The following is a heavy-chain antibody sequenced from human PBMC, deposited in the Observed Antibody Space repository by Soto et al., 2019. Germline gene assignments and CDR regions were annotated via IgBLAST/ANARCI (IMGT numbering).Heavy chain of an antibody. CDR3: ARGNIAAAAKIPLPDFDY. CDR2: TYYRSKWYN. V-gene: IGHV6-1*01. D-gene: IGHD6-13*01. Sequence: SQTLSLTCAISGDSVSSYSAAWNWIRQFPSRGLEWLGRTYYRSKWYNDYAVSVKSRITINPDTSKNQFSLQLNSVTPEDTAVYYCARGNIAAAAKIPLPDFDYWGQGTLVTVSS. J-gene: IGHJ4*02. CDR1: GDSVSSYSAA.